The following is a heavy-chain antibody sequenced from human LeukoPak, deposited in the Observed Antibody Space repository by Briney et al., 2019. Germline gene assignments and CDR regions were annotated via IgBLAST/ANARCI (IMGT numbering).Heavy chain of an antibody. CDR1: GGSISSYY. V-gene: IGHV4-59*01. CDR2: IYYSGST. Sequence: KPSETLSLTCTVSGGSISSYYWSWIRQPPGKGLEWIGYIYYSGSTNYNPSLKSRVTISVDTSKSQFSLKLSSVTAADTAVYYCARAGDTAMVSGGYYFDYWGQGTPVTVSS. J-gene: IGHJ4*02. CDR3: ARAGDTAMVSGGYYFDY. D-gene: IGHD5-18*01.